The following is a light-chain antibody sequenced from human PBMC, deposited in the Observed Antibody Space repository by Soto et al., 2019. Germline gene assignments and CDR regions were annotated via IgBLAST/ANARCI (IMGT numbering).Light chain of an antibody. CDR1: QSLSSN. CDR2: GAS. J-gene: IGKJ1*01. V-gene: IGKV3-15*01. Sequence: EIVLTQSPATLSVSPGERATLSCRASQSLSSNLAWYQQKPGQAPRLLISGASTRATGITDRFSGSGSGTEFTLTINSLQSEDFAVYYCQQYNYWPGTFGQGTKVDI. CDR3: QQYNYWPGT.